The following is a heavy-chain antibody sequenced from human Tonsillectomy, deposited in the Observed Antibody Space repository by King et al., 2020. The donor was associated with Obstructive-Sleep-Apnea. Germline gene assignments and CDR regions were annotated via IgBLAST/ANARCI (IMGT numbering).Heavy chain of an antibody. CDR2: IRIKPNNYAP. D-gene: IGHD3-22*01. J-gene: IGHJ4*02. V-gene: IGHV3-73*01. Sequence: VQLVEAGGGSVQPGGSLKLSCTASGFIFSDSAIHWVRQASGKGMEWVGRIRIKPNNYAPAYTAALKGRFTISSDGSKNTAYLQMNSLKTEDTAVYYCTSPYYYDISGISGWGQGTLVTVSS. CDR1: GFIFSDSA. CDR3: TSPYYYDISGISG.